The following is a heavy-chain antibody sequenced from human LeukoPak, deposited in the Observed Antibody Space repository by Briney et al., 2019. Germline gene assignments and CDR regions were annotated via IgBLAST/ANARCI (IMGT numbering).Heavy chain of an antibody. Sequence: GGSVRLSCAASGFTFSGYYGIHWVRQAPGKGLEWVAFIRYDGSNKYYADSVKGRFTISKDNSKNTLYLQMSSLRPEDTAVYYCAKDRQVAPSLNYFDYWGQGTLVTVSS. J-gene: IGHJ4*02. CDR2: IRYDGSNK. V-gene: IGHV3-30*02. CDR3: AKDRQVAPSLNYFDY. CDR1: GFTFSGYYG.